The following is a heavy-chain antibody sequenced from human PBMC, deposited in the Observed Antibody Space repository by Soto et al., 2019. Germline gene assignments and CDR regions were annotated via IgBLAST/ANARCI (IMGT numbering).Heavy chain of an antibody. CDR1: GFTFSSYG. D-gene: IGHD3-22*01. CDR3: ARVSDSSGYYYEPYYYYYGMDV. V-gene: IGHV3-33*01. J-gene: IGHJ6*02. Sequence: GGSLRFSCAASGFTFSSYGMHWVRQAPGKGLEWVAVIWYDGSNKYYADSVKGRFTISRDNSKNTLYLQMNSLRAEDTAVYYCARVSDSSGYYYEPYYYYYGMDVWGQGTTVTVSS. CDR2: IWYDGSNK.